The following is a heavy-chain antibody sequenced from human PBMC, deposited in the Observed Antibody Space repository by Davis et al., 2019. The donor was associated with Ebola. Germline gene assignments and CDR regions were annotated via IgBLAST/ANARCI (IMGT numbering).Heavy chain of an antibody. D-gene: IGHD6-13*01. CDR2: ISSSSSTI. Sequence: GESLKISCAASGFTFSSYAMSWVRQAPGKGLEWVSAISSSSSTIYYADSVKGRFTISRDNAKNSLYLQMNSLRDEDTAVYYCARDRGIAAYYGMDVWGQGTTVTVS. V-gene: IGHV3-48*02. J-gene: IGHJ6*02. CDR3: ARDRGIAAYYGMDV. CDR1: GFTFSSYA.